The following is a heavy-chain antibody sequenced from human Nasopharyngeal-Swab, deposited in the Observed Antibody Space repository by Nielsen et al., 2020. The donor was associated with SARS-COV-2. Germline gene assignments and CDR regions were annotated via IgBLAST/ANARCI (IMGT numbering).Heavy chain of an antibody. V-gene: IGHV1-2*06. CDR2: INPNSGGT. J-gene: IGHJ3*02. CDR3: ARVAGCSSTSCYSRGAFDI. D-gene: IGHD2-2*02. CDR1: RYTLTGNY. Sequence: ASVKVSCTAPRYTLTGNYIHWVRQATGQWLDWIGRINPNSGGTNYAQKFQGRVTMTRDTSISTAYMELSRLRSDVTAVYYSARVAGCSSTSCYSRGAFDIWGQGTMVTVSS.